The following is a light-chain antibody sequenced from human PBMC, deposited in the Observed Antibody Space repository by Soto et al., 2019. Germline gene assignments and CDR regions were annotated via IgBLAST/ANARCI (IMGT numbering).Light chain of an antibody. CDR1: QSVSSSY. V-gene: IGKV3-20*01. CDR3: QQYGSFPWT. Sequence: EVVLTQSPGTLSLSPGERATLSCRASQSVSSSYLAWYQQKPGQAPRLLICAASTRATGTPDRFSGSGSGTDFTLTISSLDPGDFAVYYCQQYGSFPWTFGQGTKVEIK. CDR2: AAS. J-gene: IGKJ1*01.